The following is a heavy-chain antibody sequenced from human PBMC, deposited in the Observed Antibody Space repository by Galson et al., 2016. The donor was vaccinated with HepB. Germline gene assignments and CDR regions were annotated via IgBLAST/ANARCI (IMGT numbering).Heavy chain of an antibody. CDR1: SGSMKDFY. Sequence: ETLSLTCSVSSGSMKDFYWTYIRQSAGKGLEWIGRIYGSGSTDFNPSLKSRFAMSLDTSTNQFSLKLASVTAADTAVYYCARGFGSIWYYFDHWDQGVMVTVSS. CDR3: ARGFGSIWYYFDH. D-gene: IGHD3-10*01. J-gene: IGHJ4*02. CDR2: IYGSGST. V-gene: IGHV4-4*07.